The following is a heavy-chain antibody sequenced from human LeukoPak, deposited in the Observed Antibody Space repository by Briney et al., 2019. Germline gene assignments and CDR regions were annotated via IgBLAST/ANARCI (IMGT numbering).Heavy chain of an antibody. J-gene: IGHJ4*02. CDR2: IYSGGST. D-gene: IGHD2-15*01. CDR1: GFTVSSNY. CDR3: ARESCRGGSCYFDY. Sequence: GGSLRLSCAASGFTVSSNYMSWVRQAPGRGLEGVSVIYSGGSTYYADSVKGRFTMSRDNSKNTLYLQMNSLRAEDTAVYYCARESCRGGSCYFDYWGQGTLVTVSS. V-gene: IGHV3-66*02.